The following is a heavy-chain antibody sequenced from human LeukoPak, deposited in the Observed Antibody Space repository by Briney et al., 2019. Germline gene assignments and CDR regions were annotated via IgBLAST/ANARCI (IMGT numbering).Heavy chain of an antibody. Sequence: SSETLSLTCTVSGYSISSGYYWGWIRQPPGKGLEWIGEINHSGSTNYNPSLKSRVTISVDTSKNQFSLKLSSVTAADTAVYYCARDSSGYYLTGAFDIWGQGTMVTVSS. CDR3: ARDSSGYYLTGAFDI. J-gene: IGHJ3*02. CDR1: GYSISSGYY. CDR2: INHSGST. D-gene: IGHD3-22*01. V-gene: IGHV4-38-2*02.